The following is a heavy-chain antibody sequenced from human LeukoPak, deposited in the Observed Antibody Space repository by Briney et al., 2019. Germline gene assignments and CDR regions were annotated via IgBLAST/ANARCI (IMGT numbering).Heavy chain of an antibody. CDR3: AKRSSSWYFDY. CDR2: IYYSGST. Sequence: MASETLSLTCTVSGGSISSGEYYWSWIRQPPGKDLEWIGYIYYSGSTYYNPSLESRVTISIDTSENQFSLKLSSVTAADTAVYYCAKRSSSWYFDYWGQGTLVTVSS. D-gene: IGHD6-13*01. V-gene: IGHV4-30-4*01. CDR1: GGSISSGEYY. J-gene: IGHJ4*02.